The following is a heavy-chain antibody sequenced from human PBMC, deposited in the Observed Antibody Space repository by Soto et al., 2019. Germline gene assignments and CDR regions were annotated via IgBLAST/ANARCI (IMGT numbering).Heavy chain of an antibody. D-gene: IGHD1-26*01. J-gene: IGHJ4*02. V-gene: IGHV4-34*01. Sequence: QVQLQQWGAGLLKPSETLSLTCAVYGGSLSGYYWSWIRQPPGKALEWIGEINYSGNTNYNPSLKSRVTLSVDTSKNQLFLNLSPVTAAATAMYYCARHHVRGRTIAGAAEFWGQGALVTVSS. CDR1: GGSLSGYY. CDR2: INYSGNT. CDR3: ARHHVRGRTIAGAAEF.